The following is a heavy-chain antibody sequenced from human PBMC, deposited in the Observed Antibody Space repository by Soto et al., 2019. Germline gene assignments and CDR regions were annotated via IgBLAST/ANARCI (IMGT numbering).Heavy chain of an antibody. CDR2: IYYSGST. D-gene: IGHD4-17*01. J-gene: IGHJ3*02. Sequence: QVQLQESGPGLVKPSQTLSLTCTVSGGSISSGGYYGSWIRQHPGKGLGWIGYIYYSGSTYYNPRLKSRVTRSADTSKNQFSLKLSSVTAADTAVYYCARDTVTRIRAFDIWGHGTMVTVSS. V-gene: IGHV4-31*03. CDR1: GGSISSGGYY. CDR3: ARDTVTRIRAFDI.